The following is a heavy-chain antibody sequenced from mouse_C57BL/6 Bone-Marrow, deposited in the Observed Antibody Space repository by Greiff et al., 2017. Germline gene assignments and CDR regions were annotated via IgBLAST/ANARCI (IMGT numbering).Heavy chain of an antibody. CDR2: ISSGGSYT. J-gene: IGHJ2*01. D-gene: IGHD1-1*01. V-gene: IGHV5-6*01. CDR1: GFTFSSYG. CDR3: ARYYYDYVDY. Sequence: EVQLVESGGDLVKPGGSLKLSCAASGFTFSSYGMSWVRQTPDQRLEWVATISSGGSYTYYPDSVKGRFTISRDNAKNTLYLQRSSLKSEDTAMYYCARYYYDYVDYWGQGTTLTVSS.